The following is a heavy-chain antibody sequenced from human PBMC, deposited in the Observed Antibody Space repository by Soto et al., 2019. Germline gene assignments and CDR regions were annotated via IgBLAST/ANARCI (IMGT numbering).Heavy chain of an antibody. V-gene: IGHV1-69*13. CDR1: GGTFSSYA. CDR2: IIPIFGTA. J-gene: IGHJ4*02. Sequence: VASVKVSCKASGGTFSSYAISWVRQAPGQGLEWMGGIIPIFGTANYAQKFQGRVTITADESTSTAYMELSSPRSEDTAVYYCARGHYYDSSGYYYGFDYWGQGTLVTVSS. D-gene: IGHD3-22*01. CDR3: ARGHYYDSSGYYYGFDY.